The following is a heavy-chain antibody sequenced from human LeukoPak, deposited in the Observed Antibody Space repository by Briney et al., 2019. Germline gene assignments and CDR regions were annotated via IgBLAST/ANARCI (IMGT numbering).Heavy chain of an antibody. V-gene: IGHV4-59*08. CDR2: IYYSGST. CDR1: GGSISSYY. D-gene: IGHD2-21*02. J-gene: IGHJ1*01. CDR3: ARQHSLGDSSFQH. Sequence: SETLSLTCTVSGGSISSYYWSWIRQPPGKGLEWIGYIYYSGSTNYNPSLKSRVTISVDTSKNQFSLKLSSVTAADTAVYYCARQHSLGDSSFQHWGQGTLVTVSS.